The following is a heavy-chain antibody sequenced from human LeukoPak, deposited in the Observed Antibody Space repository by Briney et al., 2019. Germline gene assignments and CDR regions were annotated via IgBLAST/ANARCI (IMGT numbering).Heavy chain of an antibody. V-gene: IGHV3-66*01. J-gene: IGHJ3*02. CDR1: GFTLSSNY. CDR3: ARDPNPGRGSDAFDI. CDR2: FYSGGST. D-gene: IGHD3-10*01. Sequence: GGSLRLSCAASGFTLSSNYMRWVRQATGKGLEWVSDFYSGGSTYYADSVKGRFTISRDNSKNTLYLQMNSLRAEDTAVYYCARDPNPGRGSDAFDIWGQGTMVTVSS.